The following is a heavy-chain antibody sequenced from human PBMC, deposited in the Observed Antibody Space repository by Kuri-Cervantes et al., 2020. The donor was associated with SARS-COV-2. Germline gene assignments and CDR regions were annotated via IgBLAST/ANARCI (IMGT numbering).Heavy chain of an antibody. CDR1: GYSFNIYW. Sequence: GESLKISCKASGYSFNIYWIAWVRQMPGKGLEWMGIIYPGDSETTYSPSFQGQVTISADKSISTAYLQWSSLKASDTAMYYCARVYCGGDCYLPDAFDIWGQGTMVTVSS. CDR2: IYPGDSET. J-gene: IGHJ3*02. CDR3: ARVYCGGDCYLPDAFDI. D-gene: IGHD2-21*01. V-gene: IGHV5-51*01.